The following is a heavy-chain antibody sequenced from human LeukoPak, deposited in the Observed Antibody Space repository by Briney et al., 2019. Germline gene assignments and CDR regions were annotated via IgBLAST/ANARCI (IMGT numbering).Heavy chain of an antibody. CDR1: GGTFSSYA. Sequence: ASVKVSCKASGGTFSSYAISWVRQAPGQGLEWMGGIIPIFGTANYAQKFQGRVTITADESTSTAYMELSSLRSEDTAVYYCARGDVGHSSSSMIYYYYYYMDVWGKGTTVTVSS. J-gene: IGHJ6*03. D-gene: IGHD6-6*01. CDR2: IIPIFGTA. V-gene: IGHV1-69*13. CDR3: ARGDVGHSSSSMIYYYYYYMDV.